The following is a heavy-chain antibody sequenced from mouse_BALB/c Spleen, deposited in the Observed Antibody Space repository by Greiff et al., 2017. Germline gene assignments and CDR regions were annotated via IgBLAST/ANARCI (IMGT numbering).Heavy chain of an antibody. CDR1: GFTFSSYT. CDR2: ISSGGSYT. V-gene: IGHV5-6-4*01. Sequence: EVQGVESGGGLVKPGGSLKLSCAASGFTFSSYTMSWVRQTPEKRLEWVATISSGGSYTYYPDSVKGRFTISRDNAKNTLYLQMSSLKSEDTAMYYCTRDSSGRGDYWGQGTSVTVSS. J-gene: IGHJ4*01. CDR3: TRDSSGRGDY. D-gene: IGHD3-1*01.